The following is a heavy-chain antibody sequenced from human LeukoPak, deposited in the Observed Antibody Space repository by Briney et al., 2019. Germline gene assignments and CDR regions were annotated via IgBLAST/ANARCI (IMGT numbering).Heavy chain of an antibody. V-gene: IGHV3-53*01. CDR3: ARGLFLSGYLDAFDI. D-gene: IGHD3-22*01. CDR1: GFIVNNKY. CDR2: IYDDGRT. J-gene: IGHJ3*02. Sequence: GGSLRLSCAASGFIVNNKYMTWVRQAPGKGLEWVSLIYDDGRTYYADSVKGRCTISRDNSKNTLYLQMNSLRVEDTAVYYCARGLFLSGYLDAFDIWGQGTVVTVSS.